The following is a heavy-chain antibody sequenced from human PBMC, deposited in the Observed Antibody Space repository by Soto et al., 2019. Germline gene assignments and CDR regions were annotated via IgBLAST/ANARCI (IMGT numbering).Heavy chain of an antibody. CDR2: IIPIFGTA. CDR1: GGTFSSYA. Sequence: EASVKVSCKASGGTFSSYAISWVRQAPGQGLEWMGGIIPIFGTANYAQKFQGRVTITADKSTSTAYMELSSLRSEDTAVYYCARDSAAASPTTRFDPWGQGTLVTVSS. V-gene: IGHV1-69*06. J-gene: IGHJ5*02. D-gene: IGHD6-13*01. CDR3: ARDSAAASPTTRFDP.